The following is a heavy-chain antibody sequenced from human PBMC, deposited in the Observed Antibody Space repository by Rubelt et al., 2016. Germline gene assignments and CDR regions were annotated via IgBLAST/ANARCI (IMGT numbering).Heavy chain of an antibody. V-gene: IGHV3-21*01. D-gene: IGHD3-9*01. J-gene: IGHJ4*02. CDR1: GFTVSSNY. Sequence: EVQLVESGGGLIQPGGSLRLSCAASGFTVSSNYMSWVRQAPGKGLEWVSSISSSGSYIYYADSVEGRFTISRDNARNTLYLQMNSLRAEDTALYYCGRDLTTQGAIDYWGQGTLVTVSS. CDR3: GRDLTTQGAIDY. CDR2: ISSSGSYI.